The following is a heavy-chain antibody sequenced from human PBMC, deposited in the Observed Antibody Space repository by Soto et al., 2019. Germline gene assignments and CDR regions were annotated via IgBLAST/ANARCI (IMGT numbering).Heavy chain of an antibody. CDR2: IYPGDSDT. V-gene: IGHV5-51*01. CDR1: GYSFTSYW. J-gene: IGHJ3*02. Sequence: GESLKISCKGSGYSFTSYWIGWVRQMPGKGLEWMGIIYPGDSDTRYSPSFQGQVTISADKSISTAYLQWSSLKASDTAMYYCARFTRITMIVVARGAFDIWGQGTMVTVSS. D-gene: IGHD3-22*01. CDR3: ARFTRITMIVVARGAFDI.